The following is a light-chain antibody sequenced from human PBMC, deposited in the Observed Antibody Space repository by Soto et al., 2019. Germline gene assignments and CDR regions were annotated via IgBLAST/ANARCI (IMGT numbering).Light chain of an antibody. CDR3: QQYNSYPRT. V-gene: IGKV1-5*03. J-gene: IGKJ1*01. CDR1: QSISSL. CDR2: KAS. Sequence: DIQMTQSPSTLSASVGDRVTITCRASQSISSLLGWYQQKPEKAAKLLIYKASSLESGVLSRFSGSGSGTEFTLTISSLQPDDFATYYCQQYNSYPRTFGQGTKVEIK.